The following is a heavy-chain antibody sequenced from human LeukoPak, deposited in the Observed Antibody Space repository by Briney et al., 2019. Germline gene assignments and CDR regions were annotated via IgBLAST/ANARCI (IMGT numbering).Heavy chain of an antibody. D-gene: IGHD5-24*01. V-gene: IGHV3-7*01. CDR1: GFSFSGSW. CDR3: AAWTDRGYNF. Sequence: GESLRLSCAASGFSFSGSWMNWVRQAPGKGLEWVANINPDGSQKRFVDSVMGRFTMSRDNAKNSLYSQMNSLRVEDTAVFYCAAWTDRGYNFWGQGTLVTVSS. J-gene: IGHJ4*02. CDR2: INPDGSQK.